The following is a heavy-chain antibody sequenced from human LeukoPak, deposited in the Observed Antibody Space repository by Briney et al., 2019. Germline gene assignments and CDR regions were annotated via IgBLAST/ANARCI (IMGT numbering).Heavy chain of an antibody. Sequence: PSGGSLRLSCAASGFTLSTYWMHWVRRAPGKGLVWVSRINSDGSSTSYADSVKGRFTISRDNAKNTLDLQMNSLRAEDTAVYYCVRGIGEAWGQGTLVTVSS. D-gene: IGHD1-26*01. CDR3: VRGIGEA. V-gene: IGHV3-74*01. CDR1: GFTLSTYW. CDR2: INSDGSST. J-gene: IGHJ5*02.